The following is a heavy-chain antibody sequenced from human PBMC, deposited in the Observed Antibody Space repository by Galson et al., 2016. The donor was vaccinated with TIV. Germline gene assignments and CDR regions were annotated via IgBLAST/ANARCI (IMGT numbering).Heavy chain of an antibody. CDR1: GDSISSLY. D-gene: IGHD5-18*01. J-gene: IGHJ4*02. V-gene: IGHV4-4*07. CDR2: IYTGGRS. CDR3: PRRRGYSNGQVDY. Sequence: TLSLTCTVSGDSISSLYWSWIRQPAGKGLEWIGRIYTGGRSNYNPSLKSRVTMSLDTSKNQFSLKLTSVTAADTAVYYCPRRRGYSNGQVDYWGQGTLVTVSS.